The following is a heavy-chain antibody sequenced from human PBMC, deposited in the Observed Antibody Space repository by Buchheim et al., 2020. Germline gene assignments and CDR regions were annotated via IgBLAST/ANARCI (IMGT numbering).Heavy chain of an antibody. CDR3: ALGGDCSSTSCYNFDY. CDR1: GFTFSSYW. CDR2: IKQDGSEK. Sequence: EVQLLESGGGLVQPGGSLRLSCAASGFTFSSYWMSWVRQAPGKGLEWVANIKQDGSEKYYVDSVKGRFTISRDNAKNSLYLQMNSLRAEDTAVYYCALGGDCSSTSCYNFDYWGQGTL. J-gene: IGHJ4*02. D-gene: IGHD2-2*02. V-gene: IGHV3-7*01.